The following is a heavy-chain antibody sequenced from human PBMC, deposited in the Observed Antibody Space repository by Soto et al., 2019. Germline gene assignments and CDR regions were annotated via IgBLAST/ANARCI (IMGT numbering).Heavy chain of an antibody. Sequence: ASVKVSCKASGYTFTSYGISWVRQAPGQGLEWMGWISAYNGNTNYAQKLQGRVTMTTDTSTSTAYMELRSLRSDDTAVYYCARRLTTNYYDSSGPYDYWGQGTLVTVSS. CDR1: GYTFTSYG. V-gene: IGHV1-18*01. CDR2: ISAYNGNT. J-gene: IGHJ4*02. CDR3: ARRLTTNYYDSSGPYDY. D-gene: IGHD3-22*01.